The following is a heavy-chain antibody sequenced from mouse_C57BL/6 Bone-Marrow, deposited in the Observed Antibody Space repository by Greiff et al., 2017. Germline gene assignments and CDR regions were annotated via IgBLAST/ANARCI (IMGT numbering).Heavy chain of an antibody. J-gene: IGHJ3*01. Sequence: EVKLQESGPGLVKPSQSLSLTCSVTGYSITSGYYWNWIRQFPGNKLEWMGYISYDGSNNYNPSLKNRISITRDTSKNQFFLKLNSVTTEDTATYYCASTERGPGFAYWGQGTLVTVSA. CDR1: GYSITSGYY. CDR2: ISYDGSN. CDR3: ASTERGPGFAY. V-gene: IGHV3-6*01.